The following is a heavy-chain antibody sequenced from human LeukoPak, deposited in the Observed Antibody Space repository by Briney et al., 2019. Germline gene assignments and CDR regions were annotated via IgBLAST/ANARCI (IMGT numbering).Heavy chain of an antibody. Sequence: PGGSLRLSCAASGFTFSSYWMSWVRQAPGKGLEWVANIKKDGSEKYYVDSVKGRFTISRDNAKTSLYLQMNSLRAEDTAVYYCAASFYYYDSSGYYHNDDYWGQGTLVTVSS. J-gene: IGHJ4*02. D-gene: IGHD3-22*01. CDR3: AASFYYYDSSGYYHNDDY. V-gene: IGHV3-7*01. CDR2: IKKDGSEK. CDR1: GFTFSSYW.